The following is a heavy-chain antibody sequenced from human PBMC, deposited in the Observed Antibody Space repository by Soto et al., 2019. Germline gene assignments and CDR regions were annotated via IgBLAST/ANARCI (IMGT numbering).Heavy chain of an antibody. V-gene: IGHV3-73*01. CDR1: GFTFSGSA. CDR3: TRLANPLHGQQLAQGFAQTYYYYYGMDV. J-gene: IGHJ6*02. Sequence: GALRLSCAASGFTFSGSAMHWVRQASGKGLEWVGRIRSKANSYATAYAASVKGRFTISRDDSKNTAYLQMNSLKTEDTAVYYCTRLANPLHGQQLAQGFAQTYYYYYGMDVWGQGTTVTVSS. D-gene: IGHD6-13*01. CDR2: IRSKANSYAT.